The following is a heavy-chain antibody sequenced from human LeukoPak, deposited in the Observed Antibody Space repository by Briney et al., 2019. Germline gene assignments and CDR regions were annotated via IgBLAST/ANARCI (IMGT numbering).Heavy chain of an antibody. CDR3: TRDQHGSSGDKG. V-gene: IGHV1-69*13. J-gene: IGHJ4*02. Sequence: SVKVSCKASGGTFTSYAISWVRPAPGQGLEWMGGIIPIFGTANYAQKLQGRVTITADESTSTAYMELSSLRSEETAVYYCTRDQHGSSGDKGGGQGTLITLST. CDR1: GGTFTSYA. D-gene: IGHD3-22*01. CDR2: IIPIFGTA.